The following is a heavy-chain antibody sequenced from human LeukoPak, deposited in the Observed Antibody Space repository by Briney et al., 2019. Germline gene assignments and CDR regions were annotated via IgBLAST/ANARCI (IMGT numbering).Heavy chain of an antibody. CDR1: GFTFGDYA. CDR3: ATRGIAVAGYFDY. Sequence: GGSLRLSCTASGFTFGDYAMSWVRQAPGKGLEWVSAISGSGGSTYYADSVKGRFTISRDNSKNTLYLQMNSLRAEDTAVYYCATRGIAVAGYFDYWGQGTLVTVSS. CDR2: ISGSGGST. V-gene: IGHV3-23*01. D-gene: IGHD6-19*01. J-gene: IGHJ4*02.